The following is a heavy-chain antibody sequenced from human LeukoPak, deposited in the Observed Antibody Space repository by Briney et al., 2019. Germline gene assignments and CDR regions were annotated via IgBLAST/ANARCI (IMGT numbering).Heavy chain of an antibody. CDR2: IRLDGSEK. D-gene: IGHD6-13*01. J-gene: IGHJ4*01. CDR1: GFTFTDYW. CDR3: ARDGTAPGLYFDL. Sequence: GGSLRLSCAVSGFTFTDYWMNWVRQAPGKGLEWVASIRLDGSEKTYLDSVKGRFTISRDNTKNSLFLQMNSLRAEDTAVYFCARDGTAPGLYFDLWGQGTLVTVSS. V-gene: IGHV3-7*01.